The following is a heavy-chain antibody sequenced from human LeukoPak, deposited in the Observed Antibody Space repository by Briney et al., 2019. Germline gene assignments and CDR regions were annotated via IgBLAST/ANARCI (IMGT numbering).Heavy chain of an antibody. J-gene: IGHJ6*03. CDR3: ARSSYYGSGRPSIYYYYYMDV. V-gene: IGHV4-39*07. Sequence: PSETLSLTCTVSGGSISSSSYYWGWIRQPPGKGLQWIGSIYYSGSTYYNPSLKSRVTISVDTSKNQFSLKLSSVTAADTAVYYCARSSYYGSGRPSIYYYYYMDVWGKGTTVTISS. D-gene: IGHD3-10*01. CDR2: IYYSGST. CDR1: GGSISSSSYY.